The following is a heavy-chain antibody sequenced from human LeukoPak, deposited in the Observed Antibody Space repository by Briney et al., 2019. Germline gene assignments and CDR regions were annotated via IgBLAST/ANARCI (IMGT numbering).Heavy chain of an antibody. D-gene: IGHD3-9*01. J-gene: IGHJ6*02. V-gene: IGHV3-23*01. CDR1: GLTFSSYA. CDR2: ISGSGGST. CDR3: AKAPNYDILTGHAYGMDV. Sequence: GGSLRLSCAASGLTFSSYAMSWVRQAPGKGLEWVSAISGSGGSTYYADSVKGRFTISRDNSKNTLYLQMNSLRAEDTAVYYCAKAPNYDILTGHAYGMDVWGQGTTVTVSS.